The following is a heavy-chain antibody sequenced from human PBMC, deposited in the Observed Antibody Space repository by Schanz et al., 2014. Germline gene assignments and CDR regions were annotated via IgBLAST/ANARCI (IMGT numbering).Heavy chain of an antibody. D-gene: IGHD2-21*01. Sequence: QVQLVQSGAEVKKPGASVKVSCKASGYTFTSYGISWVRQAPGQGLEWMGRVIPILGVTHYAQKFQGRVTITADTSTTTAYMELSGLRSEDTAVYYCARDRLECGAECYSVEVFEIWGQGTLVIVSS. J-gene: IGHJ4*02. CDR1: GYTFTSYG. V-gene: IGHV1-69*04. CDR3: ARDRLECGAECYSVEVFEI. CDR2: VIPILGVT.